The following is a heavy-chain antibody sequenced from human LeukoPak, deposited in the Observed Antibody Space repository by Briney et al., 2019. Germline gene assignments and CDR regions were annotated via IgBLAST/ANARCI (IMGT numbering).Heavy chain of an antibody. J-gene: IGHJ4*02. CDR2: IYYSGST. CDR1: GGSISSSSYY. V-gene: IGHV4-39*01. CDR3: ARPQGYQLLDFEY. D-gene: IGHD2-2*01. Sequence: PSETLSLTCTVSGGSISSSSYYWGWICQPPGKGLEWIGSIYYSGSTYYNPSLKGRVTISVDTSKNQFSLKLSSVTAADPAVYYCARPQGYQLLDFEYWGQGTLVTVSS.